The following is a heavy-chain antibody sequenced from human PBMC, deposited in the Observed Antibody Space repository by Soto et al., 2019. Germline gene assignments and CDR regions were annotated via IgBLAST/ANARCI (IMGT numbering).Heavy chain of an antibody. CDR2: IIPIFGTA. Sequence: QVQLVQSGAEVKKPGSSVKVSCKASGGTFSSYAISWVRQAPGQGLEWMGGIIPIFGTANYAQKFQGRVTITADESTSTAYMELSSLRSEDTAVYYCARVDTAMARGERYGMDVWGQGTTVTVSS. V-gene: IGHV1-69*01. J-gene: IGHJ6*02. CDR1: GGTFSSYA. CDR3: ARVDTAMARGERYGMDV. D-gene: IGHD5-18*01.